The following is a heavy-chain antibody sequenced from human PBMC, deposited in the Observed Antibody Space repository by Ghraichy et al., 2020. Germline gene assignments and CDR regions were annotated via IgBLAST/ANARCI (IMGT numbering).Heavy chain of an antibody. V-gene: IGHV4-4*02. CDR1: GGSITSSDW. CDR2: IYHGGNT. CDR3: VRVTRNWFDP. Sequence: SETLSLTCAVSGGSITSSDWWSWVRQPPGKGLEWRGEIYHGGNTNYNPSLQSRVTISVDKTKNQFSLRRRSVTAADTAVYYCVRVTRNWFDPRGQGTLVTVSS. J-gene: IGHJ5*02.